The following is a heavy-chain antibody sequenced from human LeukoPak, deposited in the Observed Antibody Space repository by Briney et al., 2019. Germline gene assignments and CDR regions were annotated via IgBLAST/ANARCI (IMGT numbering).Heavy chain of an antibody. CDR3: ATYYYDSSGYYYFDY. J-gene: IGHJ4*02. V-gene: IGHV4-59*01. Sequence: KPSETLSLTCTVSGGSISSYYWSWIRQPPGKGLEWIGYIYYSGSTNYNPSLKSRVTISVDTSKNQFSLKLRSVTAGDTAVYYCATYYYDSSGYYYFDYWGQGTLVTVSS. CDR2: IYYSGST. D-gene: IGHD3-22*01. CDR1: GGSISSYY.